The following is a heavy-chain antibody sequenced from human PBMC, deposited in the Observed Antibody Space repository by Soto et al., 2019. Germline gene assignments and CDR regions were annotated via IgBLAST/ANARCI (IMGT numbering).Heavy chain of an antibody. V-gene: IGHV3-21*01. CDR3: ARDPFCSSTSCYHDSYGSGSYKGGMDV. Sequence: GGSLRLSCAASGFTFSRYSMNWVRQAPGKGLEWVSSISSSSSYIYYAGSVKGRFTISRDNAKNSLYLQMNSLRAEDTAVDYCARDPFCSSTSCYHDSYGSGSYKGGMDVWGQGTTVTVSS. D-gene: IGHD2-2*01. J-gene: IGHJ6*02. CDR1: GFTFSRYS. CDR2: ISSSSSYI.